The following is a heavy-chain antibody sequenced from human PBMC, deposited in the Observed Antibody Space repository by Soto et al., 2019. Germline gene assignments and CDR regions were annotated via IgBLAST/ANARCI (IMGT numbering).Heavy chain of an antibody. D-gene: IGHD6-19*01. CDR2: VSYGGNT. J-gene: IGHJ4*02. V-gene: IGHV4-39*01. Sequence: KTSETLSLTCNVSGGSITSRSYHWGWIRQPPGQGLEWIGSVSYGGNTYYNPSLQSRVTISVDTSKNQFSLKLSSVTAADTAVYYCASHRRMAALDHWGQGTLVTVSS. CDR3: ASHRRMAALDH. CDR1: GGSITSRSYH.